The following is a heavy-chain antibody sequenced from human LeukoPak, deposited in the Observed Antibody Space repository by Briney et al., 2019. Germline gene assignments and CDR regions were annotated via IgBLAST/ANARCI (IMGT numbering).Heavy chain of an antibody. D-gene: IGHD6-13*01. Sequence: GGSLRLSCAASGFTFSSYGMHWVRQAPGKGLEWVAVIWYDGSNKCYADSVKGRFTISRDNSKNTLYLQMNSLRAEDTAVYYCAREVVAGIAAAGIGYWGQGTLVTVSS. V-gene: IGHV3-33*01. CDR3: AREVVAGIAAAGIGY. J-gene: IGHJ4*02. CDR1: GFTFSSYG. CDR2: IWYDGSNK.